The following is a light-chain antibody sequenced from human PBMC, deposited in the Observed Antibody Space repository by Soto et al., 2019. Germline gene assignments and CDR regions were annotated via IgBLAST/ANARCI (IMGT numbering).Light chain of an antibody. CDR2: DAS. V-gene: IGKV3-11*01. Sequence: EILVTQSPATLSVSPGDSATLSCRASRSVDTDLAWYQQKPGQAPRLLIYDASNRATGIPAKFSGSGSGTDFTLTISTLEPEDFAVYYCQQRSNWPPTFGGGTKVDIK. CDR1: RSVDTD. J-gene: IGKJ4*01. CDR3: QQRSNWPPT.